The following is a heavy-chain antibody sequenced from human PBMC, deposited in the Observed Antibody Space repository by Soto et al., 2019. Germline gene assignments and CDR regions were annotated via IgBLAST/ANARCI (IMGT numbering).Heavy chain of an antibody. D-gene: IGHD3-22*01. CDR2: IYYSGST. Sequence: SETLSLTCTVSGGSISSYYWSWIRQPPGKGLEWIGYIYYSGSTNYNPSLKSRVTISVDTSKNQFSLKLSSVTAADTAVYYCARGGSTMIVVGHDYWGQGTLVTVSS. CDR1: GGSISSYY. J-gene: IGHJ4*02. CDR3: ARGGSTMIVVGHDY. V-gene: IGHV4-59*12.